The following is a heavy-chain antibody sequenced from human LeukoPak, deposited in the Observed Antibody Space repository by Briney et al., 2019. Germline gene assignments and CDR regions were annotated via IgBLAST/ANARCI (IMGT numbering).Heavy chain of an antibody. CDR3: ARVRVRGVMVYYYGMDV. CDR1: GFTFSSYG. D-gene: IGHD3-10*01. J-gene: IGHJ6*04. Sequence: GGSLRLSCAASGFTFSSYGMHWVRQAPGKGLEWVAIIWYDGSNKYYADSVKGRFTISRDNSKNTLYLQVNSLRAEDTAVYYCARVRVRGVMVYYYGMDVWGKGTTVTVSS. CDR2: IWYDGSNK. V-gene: IGHV3-33*01.